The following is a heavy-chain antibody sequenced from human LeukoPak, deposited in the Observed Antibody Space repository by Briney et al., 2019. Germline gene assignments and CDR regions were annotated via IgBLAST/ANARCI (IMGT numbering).Heavy chain of an antibody. V-gene: IGHV3-23*01. Sequence: GGSLRLSCAASGFTFSSYAMSWVRQAPGKGLEWVSVIIASGSSTYYADSVKGRFTISRDNSKNTLYLQMNSLRAEDTAIYYCAKDQAWLRFDYWGQGTLVTVSS. D-gene: IGHD5-12*01. CDR3: AKDQAWLRFDY. CDR2: IIASGSST. J-gene: IGHJ4*02. CDR1: GFTFSSYA.